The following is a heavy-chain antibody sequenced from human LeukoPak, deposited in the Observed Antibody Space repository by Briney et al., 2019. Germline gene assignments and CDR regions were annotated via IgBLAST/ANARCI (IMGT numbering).Heavy chain of an antibody. CDR1: GFTFSSYE. CDR3: ARDGYCSGGSCEEIDY. V-gene: IGHV3-48*03. J-gene: IGHJ4*02. Sequence: VGSLRLSCAASGFTFSSYEMNWVRQAPGKGLEWVSHISSSGSTIYYADSVKGRFTISRDNAKNSLYLQMNSLRAEDTAVYYCARDGYCSGGSCEEIDYWGQGTLVTVSS. CDR2: ISSSGSTI. D-gene: IGHD2-15*01.